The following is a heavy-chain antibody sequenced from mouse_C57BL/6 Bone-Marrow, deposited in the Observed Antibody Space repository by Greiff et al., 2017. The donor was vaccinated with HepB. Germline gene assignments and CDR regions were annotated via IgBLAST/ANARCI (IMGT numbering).Heavy chain of an antibody. V-gene: IGHV1-81*01. Sequence: VQLVESGAELARPGASVKLSCKASGYTFTSYGISWVKQRTGQGLEWIGEIYPRSGNTYYNEKFKGKATLTADKSSSTAYMELRSLTSEDSAVYFCARSAYYSNYPFAYWGQGTLVTVSA. CDR2: IYPRSGNT. D-gene: IGHD2-5*01. CDR1: GYTFTSYG. J-gene: IGHJ3*01. CDR3: ARSAYYSNYPFAY.